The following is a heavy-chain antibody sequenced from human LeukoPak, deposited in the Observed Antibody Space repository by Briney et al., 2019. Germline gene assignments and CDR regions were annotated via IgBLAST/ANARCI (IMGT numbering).Heavy chain of an antibody. CDR3: ARVIAVAGNSYYFDY. CDR1: GGSISSYY. Sequence: SETLSLTCTVSGGSISSYYWSWIRQPPGKGLEWIGYIYYSGSTNYNPSLKSRVTISVDTSKNQFSLKLSSVTAADTAVYYCARVIAVAGNSYYFDYWGQGTLVTVSS. V-gene: IGHV4-59*01. CDR2: IYYSGST. J-gene: IGHJ4*02. D-gene: IGHD6-19*01.